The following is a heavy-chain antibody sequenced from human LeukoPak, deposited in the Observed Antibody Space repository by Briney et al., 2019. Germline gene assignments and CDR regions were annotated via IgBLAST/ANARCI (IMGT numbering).Heavy chain of an antibody. Sequence: ASAKVSCKASGYTFTSYDINWVRQATGQGLEWMGWMSPNSGNTGYAQKFQGRVTMTRNISITTAYMELSSLRSEDTAVYYCARDDVDTAMASAGWGQGTLVTVSS. J-gene: IGHJ4*02. D-gene: IGHD5-18*01. CDR2: MSPNSGNT. CDR1: GYTFTSYD. CDR3: ARDDVDTAMASAG. V-gene: IGHV1-8*01.